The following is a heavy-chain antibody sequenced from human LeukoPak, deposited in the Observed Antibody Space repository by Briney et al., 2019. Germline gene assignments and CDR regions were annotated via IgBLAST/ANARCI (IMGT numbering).Heavy chain of an antibody. D-gene: IGHD3-22*01. CDR2: TYPGDSAT. J-gene: IGHJ4*02. V-gene: IGHV5-51*01. CDR1: GYSFTNYW. Sequence: GESLKISCKASGYSFTNYWIGWVRQIPGKGLEWMGITYPGDSATRYSPSFRGQVTISADKSINTAYLQWSSLKASDTAMYYCAKYYYDRSVGPFDYWGQGTLVTVSS. CDR3: AKYYYDRSVGPFDY.